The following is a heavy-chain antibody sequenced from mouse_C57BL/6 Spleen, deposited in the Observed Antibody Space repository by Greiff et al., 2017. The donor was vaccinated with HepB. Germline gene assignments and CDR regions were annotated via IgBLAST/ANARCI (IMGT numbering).Heavy chain of an antibody. CDR1: GYTFTSYW. CDR2: INPSNGGT. D-gene: IGHD1-1*01. CDR3: ARSITTVVVDYAMDY. J-gene: IGHJ4*01. V-gene: IGHV1-53*01. Sequence: QVQLQQPGTELVKPGASVKLSCKASGYTFTSYWMHWVQQRPGQGLEWIGNINPSNGGTNYNEKFKSKATMTVDKSSSTAYMQLSILTSEDSAVYYCARSITTVVVDYAMDYWGQGTSVTVSS.